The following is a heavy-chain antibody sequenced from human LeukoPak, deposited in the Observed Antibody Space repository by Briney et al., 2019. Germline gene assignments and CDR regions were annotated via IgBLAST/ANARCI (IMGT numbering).Heavy chain of an antibody. CDR2: ISGSGGST. CDR1: GFTFSSYA. CDR3: ARGSNTIFGAY. J-gene: IGHJ4*02. D-gene: IGHD3-3*01. V-gene: IGHV3-23*01. Sequence: GGSLRLSCAASGFTFSSYAMSWVRQAPGKGLEWVSAISGSGGSTYYADSVKGRFTISRDNSKNSLYLQMNSLRAEDTAVYYCARGSNTIFGAYWGQGTLVTVSS.